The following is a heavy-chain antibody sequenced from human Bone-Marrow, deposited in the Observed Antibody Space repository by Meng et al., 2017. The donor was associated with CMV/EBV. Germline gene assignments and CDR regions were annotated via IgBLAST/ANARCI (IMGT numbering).Heavy chain of an antibody. V-gene: IGHV4-38-2*02. D-gene: IGHD2-2*01. CDR1: GYSISSGYY. Sequence: SETLSLTCTVSGYSISSGYYWGWIRQPPGKGLEWIGSIYHSGSTYYNPSLKSRVTISVDTSKNQFSLKLSSVTAADTAVYYCVVVERNHWVDPWGQGTLVTVSS. J-gene: IGHJ5*02. CDR2: IYHSGST. CDR3: VVVERNHWVDP.